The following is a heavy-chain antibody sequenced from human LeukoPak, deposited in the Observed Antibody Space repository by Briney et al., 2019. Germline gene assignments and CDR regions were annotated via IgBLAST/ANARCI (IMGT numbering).Heavy chain of an antibody. CDR2: LIPILGTA. J-gene: IGHJ4*02. CDR3: ARDLLGMTTVTLLGY. V-gene: IGHV1-69*04. D-gene: IGHD4-17*01. Sequence: ASVKVSCKVSGYTFTRFAFTWVRQAPGQGLEWMGRLIPILGTANYAQRFQGRVTITADTSTSTSYMELSSLRSEDTAVYYCARDLLGMTTVTLLGYWGQGTLVTVSS. CDR1: GYTFTRFA.